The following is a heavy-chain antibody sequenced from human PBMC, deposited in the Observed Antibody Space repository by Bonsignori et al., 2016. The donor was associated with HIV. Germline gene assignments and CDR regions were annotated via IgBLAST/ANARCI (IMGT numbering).Heavy chain of an antibody. Sequence: WVRQAPGQGLEWMGIINPSGGSTSYAQKFQGRVTMTRDTSTSTVYMELSSLRSEDTAVYYCARETQRRHLRTFDYWGQGTLVTVSS. CDR2: INPSGGST. V-gene: IGHV1-46*01. J-gene: IGHJ4*02. D-gene: IGHD4-23*01. CDR3: ARETQRRHLRTFDY.